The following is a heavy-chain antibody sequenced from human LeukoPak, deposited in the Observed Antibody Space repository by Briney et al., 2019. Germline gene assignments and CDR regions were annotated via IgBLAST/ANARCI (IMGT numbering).Heavy chain of an antibody. CDR3: ARSYCSSTSCRSDY. J-gene: IGHJ4*02. Sequence: SETLSLTCTVSGGSISSYYWSWIRQPPGKGLEWIGHIYYSGSTNYNPSLKSRVTISVDTSKNQFSLKLSSVTAADTAVYYCARSYCSSTSCRSDYWGQGTLVTVSS. CDR2: IYYSGST. D-gene: IGHD2-2*01. V-gene: IGHV4-59*01. CDR1: GGSISSYY.